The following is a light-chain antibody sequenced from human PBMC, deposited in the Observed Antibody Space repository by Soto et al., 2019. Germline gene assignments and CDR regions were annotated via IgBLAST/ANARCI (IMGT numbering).Light chain of an antibody. J-gene: IGLJ1*01. CDR1: SSDVGGYIY. CDR2: DVA. CDR3: CSYAGGPFV. Sequence: QSALTQPRSVSGSPGQSVTISCTGTSSDVGGYIYVSWYQQHPGKAPKLIIYDVAKRPSGVPDRFSGSKSGNTASLAISRLQAEDEADYYCCSYAGGPFVFGTGTKLTVL. V-gene: IGLV2-11*01.